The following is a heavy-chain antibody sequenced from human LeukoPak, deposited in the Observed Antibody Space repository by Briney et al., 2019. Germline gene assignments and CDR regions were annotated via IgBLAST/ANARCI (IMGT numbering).Heavy chain of an antibody. Sequence: GGSLRLSCVASEFVFSNHAMIWVRQAPGKGLGWISSITSSSSDIFYADSVRGRFTISRDNANNALHLQMNSLRAEDTAVYYCARVFWETVNTGYYSDFWGQGTLVTVSS. CDR2: ITSSSSDI. J-gene: IGHJ4*02. CDR1: EFVFSNHA. D-gene: IGHD3-22*01. V-gene: IGHV3-21*01. CDR3: ARVFWETVNTGYYSDF.